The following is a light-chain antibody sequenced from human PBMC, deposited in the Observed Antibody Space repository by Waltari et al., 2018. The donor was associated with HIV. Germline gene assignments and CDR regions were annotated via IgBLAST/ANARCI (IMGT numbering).Light chain of an antibody. CDR1: SSDIGAYHS. Sequence: QSALTQPASVSGSPGQSITISCTGSSSDIGAYHSVSWYQQHPGKSPKLIIYDVSNRASGVSGRFSGSKSGNTASLTISGLQAEDEADYFCKSKTSSSTPCVFGTGTKVAVL. J-gene: IGLJ1*01. CDR3: KSKTSSSTPCV. V-gene: IGLV2-14*03. CDR2: DVS.